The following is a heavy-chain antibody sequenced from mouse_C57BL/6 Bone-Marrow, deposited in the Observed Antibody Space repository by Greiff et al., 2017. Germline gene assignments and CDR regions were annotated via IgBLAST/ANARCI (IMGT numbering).Heavy chain of an antibody. CDR3: TRSGYYGSSSFY. CDR1: GYTFTDYE. J-gene: IGHJ2*01. CDR2: IDPETGGT. Sequence: QVQLQQSGAELVRPGASVTLSCKASGYTFTDYEMHWVKQTPVHGLEWIGAIDPETGGTAYNQKFKGKAILTADKSSSTAYMELRSLTSEDSAVYYCTRSGYYGSSSFYWGQGTTLTVSS. V-gene: IGHV1-15*01. D-gene: IGHD1-1*01.